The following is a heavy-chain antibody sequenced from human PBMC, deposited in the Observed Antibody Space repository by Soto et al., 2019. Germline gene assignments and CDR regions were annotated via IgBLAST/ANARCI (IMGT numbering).Heavy chain of an antibody. CDR1: GYTFTSYD. Sequence: GASVKVSCKASGYTFTSYDINWVRQATGQGLEWMGWMNPNSGNTGYAQKFQGRVTMTRNTSISTAYMELSSLRSEDTAVYYCARDSRFWSGYYTRNWFDPWGQGTLVTVSS. V-gene: IGHV1-8*01. J-gene: IGHJ5*02. D-gene: IGHD3-3*01. CDR3: ARDSRFWSGYYTRNWFDP. CDR2: MNPNSGNT.